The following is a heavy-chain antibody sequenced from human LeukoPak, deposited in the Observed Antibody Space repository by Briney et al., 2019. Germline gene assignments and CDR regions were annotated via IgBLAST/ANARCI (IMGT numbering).Heavy chain of an antibody. V-gene: IGHV3-30*18. CDR1: GFTFSSLG. Sequence: GGSLRLSCAASGFTFSSLGMHWVRQAPGKGPEWLTIISSDGSQAHYADSVKGRFTISRDSSKNMLYLQMSSLRADDTAVYYCVKEDKDTYYFDYWGQGTLVTVAS. CDR2: ISSDGSQA. CDR3: VKEDKDTYYFDY. J-gene: IGHJ4*02.